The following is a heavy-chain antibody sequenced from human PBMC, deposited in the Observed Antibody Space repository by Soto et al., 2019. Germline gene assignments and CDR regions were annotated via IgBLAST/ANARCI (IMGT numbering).Heavy chain of an antibody. J-gene: IGHJ4*02. CDR1: GYTLTELS. D-gene: IGHD6-6*01. CDR3: ATDLGSISSIAARQSY. V-gene: IGHV1-24*01. CDR2: FDPEDGET. Sequence: ASVKVSCKVSGYTLTELSMHWVRQAPGKGLEWMGGFDPEDGETIYAQKFQGRVTMTEDTSTDTAYMELSSLRSEDTAVYYCATDLGSISSIAARQSYWGQGTPVTVSS.